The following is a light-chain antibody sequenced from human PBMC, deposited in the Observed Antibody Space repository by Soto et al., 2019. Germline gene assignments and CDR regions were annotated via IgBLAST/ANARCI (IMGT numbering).Light chain of an antibody. CDR2: EVS. Sequence: QSALTQPASVSGSPGQSITISCTGTSSDVGTYDLVSWYRQHPGKAPKLMIYEVSKRPLGVSNRFSGSKSGYTASLTISGLQAEDEGDYYCCSYADTSTLFVFGSGTKLTVL. J-gene: IGLJ1*01. CDR3: CSYADTSTLFV. V-gene: IGLV2-23*02. CDR1: SSDVGTYDL.